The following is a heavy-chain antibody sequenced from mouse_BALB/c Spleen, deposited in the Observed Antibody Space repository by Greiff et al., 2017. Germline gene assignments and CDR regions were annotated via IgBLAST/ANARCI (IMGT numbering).Heavy chain of an antibody. D-gene: IGHD1-1*01. V-gene: IGHV5-6*01. CDR3: ARQDTGRGCYFEV. Sequence: EVQLVESGGDLVKPGGSLKLSCAASGFTFSSYGMSWVRQTPDKRLEWVATISSGGSYTYYPDSVKGRFTISRDNAKNTLYLQMSSLKSEDTAMFNCARQDTGRGCYFEVWGAGTTVTVSS. CDR2: ISSGGSYT. J-gene: IGHJ1*01. CDR1: GFTFSSYG.